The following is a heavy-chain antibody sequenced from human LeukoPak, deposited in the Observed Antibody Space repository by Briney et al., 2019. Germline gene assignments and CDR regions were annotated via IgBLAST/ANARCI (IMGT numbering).Heavy chain of an antibody. J-gene: IGHJ4*02. V-gene: IGHV3-30*04. CDR2: ISYDGSNK. CDR1: GFTFSSYA. D-gene: IGHD3-16*02. CDR3: ARDLADYVWGSYRYTGYYFDY. Sequence: PGGSLRLSCAASGFTFSSYAMHWVRQAPGKGLEWVAVISYDGSNKYYADSVKGRFTISRDNSKNTLYLQMNSLRAEDTAVYYCARDLADYVWGSYRYTGYYFDYWGQGTLVTVSS.